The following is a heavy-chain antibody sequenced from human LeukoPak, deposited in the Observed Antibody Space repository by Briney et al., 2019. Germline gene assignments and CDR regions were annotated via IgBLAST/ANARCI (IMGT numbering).Heavy chain of an antibody. CDR3: ARDPPYYYDSSGYYGHFDY. CDR1: GYTFTSYY. V-gene: IGHV1-46*01. J-gene: IGHJ4*02. Sequence: ASVKVSCKASGYTFTSYYMHWVRQAPGQGLEWMGIINPSGGSTSYAQKFQGRVTMTRDMSTSTVYMELSSLRSEDTAVYYCARDPPYYYDSSGYYGHFDYWGQGTLVTVSS. D-gene: IGHD3-22*01. CDR2: INPSGGST.